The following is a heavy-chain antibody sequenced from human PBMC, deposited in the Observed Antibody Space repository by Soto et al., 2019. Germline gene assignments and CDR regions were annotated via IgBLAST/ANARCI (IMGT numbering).Heavy chain of an antibody. D-gene: IGHD6-13*01. CDR3: ARDLAAAAY. J-gene: IGHJ4*02. V-gene: IGHV1-46*01. CDR1: GYIFTNYY. CDR2: INPLPTSGST. Sequence: ASVKVSCKASGYIFTNYYIHWVRQAPGQGLEWMAIINPLPTSGSTNYAQKFQGRVTVTRDTSTSTVYLELSSLRSDDTAVYYCARDLAAAAYSRQGTLDTVSS.